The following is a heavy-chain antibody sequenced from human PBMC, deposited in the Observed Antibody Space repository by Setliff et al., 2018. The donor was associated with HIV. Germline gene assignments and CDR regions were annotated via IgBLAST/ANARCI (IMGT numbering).Heavy chain of an antibody. V-gene: IGHV1-69*05. CDR3: ATEGAGGSYQRASALDV. Sequence: SVKVSCKSSAGSFSIFAINWVRQAPGQGLEWMGGIMTIFSTTNYARKFQGRVTITTDESTGTAYMELSNLRSEDTAVYYCATEGAGGSYQRASALDVWGQGTMVTVSS. J-gene: IGHJ3*01. CDR1: AGSFSIFA. CDR2: IMTIFSTT. D-gene: IGHD1-26*01.